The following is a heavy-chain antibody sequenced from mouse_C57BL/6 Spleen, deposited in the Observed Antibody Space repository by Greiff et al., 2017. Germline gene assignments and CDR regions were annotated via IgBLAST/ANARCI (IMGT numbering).Heavy chain of an antibody. J-gene: IGHJ3*01. V-gene: IGHV1-61*01. D-gene: IGHD2-4*01. Sequence: VKLQQPGAELVRPGSSVKLSCKASGYTFTSYWMAWVKQRPGQGLEWIGNIYPSDSETHYNQKFKDKATLTVDKSSSTAYMQLSSLTSEDSAVYYCARIYYDYDGFAYWGQGTLVTVSA. CDR3: ARIYYDYDGFAY. CDR1: GYTFTSYW. CDR2: IYPSDSET.